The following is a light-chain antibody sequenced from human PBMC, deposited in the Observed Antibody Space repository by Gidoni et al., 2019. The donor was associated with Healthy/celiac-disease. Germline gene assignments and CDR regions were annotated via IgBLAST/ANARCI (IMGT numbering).Light chain of an antibody. CDR1: QSISIY. Sequence: DIQMTQSPSSLSASVGDRVTITCRASQSISIYLNWYQQKPGTAPKLLIYAASSLQSGVPSRFSGSGSGTDFTLTISSPHPEDFATYYCQQSYSTPRTFGQGTKVEIK. CDR3: QQSYSTPRT. CDR2: AAS. J-gene: IGKJ1*01. V-gene: IGKV1-39*01.